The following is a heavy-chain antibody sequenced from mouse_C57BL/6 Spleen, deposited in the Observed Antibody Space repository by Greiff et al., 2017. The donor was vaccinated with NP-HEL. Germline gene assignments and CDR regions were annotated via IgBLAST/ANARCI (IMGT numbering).Heavy chain of an antibody. D-gene: IGHD2-3*01. CDR3: AREGLLRNPYFDY. J-gene: IGHJ2*01. Sequence: VQLQQSGPELVKPGASVKISCKASGYSFTGYYMNWVKQSPEKSLEWIGEINPSTGGTTYNQKFKAKATLTVDKSSSTAYMQLQSLTSEDSAVYYCAREGLLRNPYFDYWGQGTTPTVSS. CDR1: GYSFTGYY. V-gene: IGHV1-42*01. CDR2: INPSTGGT.